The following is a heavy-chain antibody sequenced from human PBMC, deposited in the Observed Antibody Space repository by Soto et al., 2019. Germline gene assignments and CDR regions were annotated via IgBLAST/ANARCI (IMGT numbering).Heavy chain of an antibody. J-gene: IGHJ6*02. CDR3: ARQRPTDGRWEFANYYGMDV. V-gene: IGHV4-39*01. CDR1: GGSTSSDNY. CDR2: IYYSGNT. Sequence: SETLSLTCTVSGGSTSSDNYWSWIRQPPGKGLEWIGHIYYSGNTDYNPSLKSRLAISIDTSKNQFSLKLSSVTAADTAVYYCARQRPTDGRWEFANYYGMDVWGQGTPVTVSS. D-gene: IGHD1-26*01.